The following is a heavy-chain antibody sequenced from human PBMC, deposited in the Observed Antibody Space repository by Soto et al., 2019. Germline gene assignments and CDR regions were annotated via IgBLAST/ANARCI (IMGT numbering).Heavy chain of an antibody. V-gene: IGHV4-34*01. CDR3: ARGRRYSYGYENFYYYYYGMDV. CDR1: GGSFSGYY. D-gene: IGHD5-18*01. Sequence: PSETLSLTCAVYGGSFSGYYWSWIRQPPGKGLEWIGEINHSGSTNYNPSLKSRVTISVDTSKNQFSLKLSSVTAADTAVYYCARGRRYSYGYENFYYYYYGMDVWGQGTTVTVYS. J-gene: IGHJ6*02. CDR2: INHSGST.